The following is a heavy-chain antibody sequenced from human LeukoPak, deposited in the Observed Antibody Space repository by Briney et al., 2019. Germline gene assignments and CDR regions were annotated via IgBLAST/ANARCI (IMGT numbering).Heavy chain of an antibody. CDR3: ASELTAAGIY. CDR2: IYYSGST. D-gene: IGHD6-13*01. Sequence: TPSQTLSLTCTVSGGSISSGGYYWSWIRQHPGKGLEWSGYIYYSGSTYCNPSLKSRVTISVDTSKNQFSLKLSSVTAADTAVYYCASELTAAGIYWGQGTLVTVSS. CDR1: GGSISSGGYY. V-gene: IGHV4-31*03. J-gene: IGHJ4*02.